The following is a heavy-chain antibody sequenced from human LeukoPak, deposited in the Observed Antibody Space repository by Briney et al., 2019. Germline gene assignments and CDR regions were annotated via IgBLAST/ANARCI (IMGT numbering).Heavy chain of an antibody. CDR2: INTDGSTT. Sequence: PGGSLRLSCTVSGFTFSSYWMHWVRQAPGMGLVWVSRINTDGSTTSYADSVKGRFTISRDNAKSTLYLQVNGLRAEDTAVYYCARGGLEPVDYWGQGTLVTVSS. D-gene: IGHD5-24*01. CDR1: GFTFSSYW. V-gene: IGHV3-74*01. CDR3: ARGGLEPVDY. J-gene: IGHJ4*02.